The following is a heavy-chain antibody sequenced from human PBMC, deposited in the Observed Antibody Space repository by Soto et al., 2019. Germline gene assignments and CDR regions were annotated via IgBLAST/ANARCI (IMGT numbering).Heavy chain of an antibody. CDR3: GSSFRYFDN. J-gene: IGHJ4*02. D-gene: IGHD3-9*01. Sequence: EVQLLESGGGLVLPGGSLRLSCAGSGFTPTTTPLSWVRQPPGKGLEWVTTISGNASRTYYVDSVKGRFFISRDNSKKTVSLQMNNPTVDDRAGDYRGSSFRYFDNWGQGTRVTVSS. V-gene: IGHV3-23*01. CDR1: GFTPTTTP. CDR2: ISGNASRT.